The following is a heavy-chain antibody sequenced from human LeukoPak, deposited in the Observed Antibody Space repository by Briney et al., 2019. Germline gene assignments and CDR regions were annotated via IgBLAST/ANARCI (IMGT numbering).Heavy chain of an antibody. CDR2: ISGSGGST. D-gene: IGHD6-13*01. J-gene: IGHJ6*03. CDR1: GFTFSSYA. Sequence: GGSLRLSCAASGFTFSSYAMSWVRQAPGKGLEWVLAISGSGGSTYYADSVKGRFTISRDNSKNTLYLQMNSLRAEDTAVYYCAKEGGSSWYSYYYYMDVWGKGTTVTVSS. CDR3: AKEGGSSWYSYYYYMDV. V-gene: IGHV3-23*01.